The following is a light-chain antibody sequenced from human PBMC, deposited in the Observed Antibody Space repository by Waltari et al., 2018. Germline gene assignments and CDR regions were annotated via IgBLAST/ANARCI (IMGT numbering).Light chain of an antibody. J-gene: IGKJ1*01. Sequence: EIVLTQSPDFQSVTPKEKVTITCRASQSIDSNLHWYQQKPNQSPKLLIRYASQSISGVPSRFNGSRSGTDFTLTINSLEAEDAATYFCHQSSSLPWTFDQGTKVEIK. V-gene: IGKV6-21*02. CDR3: HQSSSLPWT. CDR2: YAS. CDR1: QSIDSN.